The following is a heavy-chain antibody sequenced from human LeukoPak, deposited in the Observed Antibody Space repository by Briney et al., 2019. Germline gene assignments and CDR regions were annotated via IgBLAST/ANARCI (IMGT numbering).Heavy chain of an antibody. CDR1: GFTFSSYG. CDR3: AKEPVRVPAANWFDP. V-gene: IGHV3-30*02. D-gene: IGHD2-2*01. CDR2: IRYDGSNK. J-gene: IGHJ5*02. Sequence: GGSLRLSCAASGFTFSSYGMHWVRQAPGKGLEWVAFIRYDGSNKYYADSVKGRFTISRDNSKNTLYLQMNSLRAEDTAVYYCAKEPVRVPAANWFDPWGQGTLVTVSS.